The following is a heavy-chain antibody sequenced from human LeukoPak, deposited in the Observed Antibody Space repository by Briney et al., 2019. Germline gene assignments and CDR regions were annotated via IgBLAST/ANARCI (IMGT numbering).Heavy chain of an antibody. CDR3: ARDPPIGGADVFDI. Sequence: ASVKVSCKAAGYTFTGYYMHWVRQAPGQGLEWMGWINPNSGGTNYAQKFQGRVTVTRDTSISTAYMELSRLTFDDTAVYYCARDPPIGGADVFDIWGQGTMVTVSS. V-gene: IGHV1-2*02. D-gene: IGHD3-10*01. CDR2: INPNSGGT. J-gene: IGHJ3*02. CDR1: GYTFTGYY.